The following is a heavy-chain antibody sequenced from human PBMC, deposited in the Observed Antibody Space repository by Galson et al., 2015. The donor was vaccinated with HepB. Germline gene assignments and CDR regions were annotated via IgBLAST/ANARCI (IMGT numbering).Heavy chain of an antibody. J-gene: IGHJ6*02. Sequence: SVKVSCKASGYTFTTFAMNWVRQAPGQGLEWMGWINSNTGNPTYAQAFTGRFVFSLDTSVSTAYLQISSLKAEDTAIYYCARRAGYCSSISCFNYYYGMDVWGQGTTVTVSS. CDR3: ARRAGYCSSISCFNYYYGMDV. CDR2: INSNTGNP. D-gene: IGHD2-2*01. CDR1: GYTFTTFA. V-gene: IGHV7-4-1*02.